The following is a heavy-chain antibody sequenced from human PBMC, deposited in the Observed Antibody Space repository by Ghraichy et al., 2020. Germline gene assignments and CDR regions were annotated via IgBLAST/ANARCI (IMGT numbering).Heavy chain of an antibody. J-gene: IGHJ6*02. D-gene: IGHD2-8*01. CDR2: ISAYNGNT. CDR1: GYTFTSYV. Sequence: ASVKVSCKASGYTFTSYVISWVRQAPGQGLEWMGWISAYNGNTNYAQKLQGRVTMTTDTSTSTAYMELRSLRSDDTAVYYCARDMGDIVLMVYANRDYYYGMDVWGQGSTVTVSS. CDR3: ARDMGDIVLMVYANRDYYYGMDV. V-gene: IGHV1-18*01.